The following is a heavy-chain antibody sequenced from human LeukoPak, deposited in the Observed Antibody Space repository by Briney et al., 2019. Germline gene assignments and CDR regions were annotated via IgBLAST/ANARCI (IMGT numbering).Heavy chain of an antibody. CDR2: IFYSGST. CDR1: SGSISTSNYY. Sequence: SETLSLTCTVSSGSISTSNYYWGWVRHPPGKALEWIGNIFYSGSTYYSPSLKSRVTISLDTSRNQFSLKLNSVTAADTAVYYCARTVGYCSGGSCYFDYWGQGTLVTVSS. CDR3: ARTVGYCSGGSCYFDY. V-gene: IGHV4-39*07. D-gene: IGHD2-15*01. J-gene: IGHJ4*02.